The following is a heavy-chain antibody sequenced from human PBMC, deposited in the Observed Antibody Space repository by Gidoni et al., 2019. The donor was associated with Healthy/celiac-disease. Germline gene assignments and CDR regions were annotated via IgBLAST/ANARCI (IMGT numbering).Heavy chain of an antibody. V-gene: IGHV3-30*18. CDR1: GCTFSSYG. CDR3: AKDADYGGNYRRYYYYGMDV. CDR2: ISYDGSNK. J-gene: IGHJ6*02. Sequence: QVQLVESGGGVVQPGRSLRLSCAASGCTFSSYGMHWVRQAPGKGLEWVAVISYDGSNKYYADSVKGRFTISRDNSKNTLYLQMTSLRAEDTAVYYCAKDADYGGNYRRYYYYGMDVWGQGTTVTVSS. D-gene: IGHD4-17*01.